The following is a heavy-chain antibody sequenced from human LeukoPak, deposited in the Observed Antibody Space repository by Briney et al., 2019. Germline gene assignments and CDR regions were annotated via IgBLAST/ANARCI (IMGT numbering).Heavy chain of an antibody. CDR3: AKGLGSGYYENNWFDP. D-gene: IGHD3-3*01. CDR2: ISWNSGSI. V-gene: IGHV3-9*01. CDR1: GFTFNDYA. J-gene: IGHJ5*02. Sequence: PGGSLRLSCAASGFTFNDYAMNWVRQAPGKGLEWVSGISWNSGSIGYADSVKGRFTISRDNAKNSLYLQMNSLRAEDTALYYCAKGLGSGYYENNWFDPWGQGTLVTVSS.